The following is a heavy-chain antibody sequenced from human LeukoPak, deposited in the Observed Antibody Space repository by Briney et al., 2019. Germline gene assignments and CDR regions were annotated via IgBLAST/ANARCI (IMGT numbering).Heavy chain of an antibody. V-gene: IGHV1-18*01. CDR2: ISVNNGNT. CDR3: ARDLALRFYDYVWGSYRY. D-gene: IGHD3-16*02. J-gene: IGHJ4*02. CDR1: GYTFISYG. Sequence: ASVKVSCKASGYTFISYGIGWVRQTPGQGLEWMGWISVNNGNTYYADKLQGRVTMTTDTSASTVYMELRSLRSDDTAVYYCARDLALRFYDYVWGSYRYWGQGTLVTVSS.